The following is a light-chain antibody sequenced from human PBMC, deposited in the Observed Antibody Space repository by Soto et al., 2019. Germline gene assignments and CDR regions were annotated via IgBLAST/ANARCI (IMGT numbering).Light chain of an antibody. CDR2: EVS. CDR1: SSDVGDYDF. J-gene: IGLJ2*01. CDR3: SSFTSTSTLVV. V-gene: IGLV2-14*01. Sequence: QSALTQPASVSGSPGQSITISCTGSSSDVGDYDFVSWYQQHPGKAPKLIIYEVSDRPSGVSNRFSGSKSGNTASLTISGLQAEADAHSYCSSFTSTSTLVVFGGGTKLTVL.